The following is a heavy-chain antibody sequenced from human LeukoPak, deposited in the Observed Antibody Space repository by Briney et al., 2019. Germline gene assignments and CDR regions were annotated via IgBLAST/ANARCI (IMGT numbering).Heavy chain of an antibody. Sequence: GGSLRLSCAASGFTFSSYGMHWVRQAPGKGLEWVAVISYDGSNKYYADSVKGRFTISRDNSKNTLYLQMNSLRAEDTAVYYCGKGVGYCSGGGCYVDYWGQGTLVTVSS. J-gene: IGHJ4*02. CDR1: GFTFSSYG. V-gene: IGHV3-30*18. D-gene: IGHD2-15*01. CDR3: GKGVGYCSGGGCYVDY. CDR2: ISYDGSNK.